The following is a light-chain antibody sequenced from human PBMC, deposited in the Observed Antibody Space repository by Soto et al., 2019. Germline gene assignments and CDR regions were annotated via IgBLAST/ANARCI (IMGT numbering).Light chain of an antibody. CDR2: DVS. V-gene: IGLV2-14*01. CDR1: SSDVGGYNY. Sequence: QSALTRTASVSGSPGQSITISCTGTSSDVGGYNYVYWYQQHPGKAPKLMIYDVSNRPSGVSNRFSGSKSGNTASLTISGLKAEDEADYYCSSYTSSSLWVFGGGTKVTVL. CDR3: SSYTSSSLWV. J-gene: IGLJ3*02.